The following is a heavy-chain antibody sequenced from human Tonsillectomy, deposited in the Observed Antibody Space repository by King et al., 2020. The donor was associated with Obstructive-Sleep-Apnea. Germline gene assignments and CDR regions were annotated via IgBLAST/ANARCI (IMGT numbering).Heavy chain of an antibody. Sequence: VQLVESGGGMVXPGESLRLSCVAXXFTFSGXWMTWVRQAPGKGLEWVAXIKEDGXXEHYXDXVXXXFSLSSDNAKASLYLQMNSLAAEDTADYYCVRDTYPXITTSXRRTYFDALDVWGQXTTVTVSS. J-gene: IGHJ3*01. V-gene: IGHV3-7*01. CDR3: VRDTYPXITTSXRRTYFDALDV. CDR2: IKEDGXXE. D-gene: IGHD3-22*01. CDR1: XFTFSGXW.